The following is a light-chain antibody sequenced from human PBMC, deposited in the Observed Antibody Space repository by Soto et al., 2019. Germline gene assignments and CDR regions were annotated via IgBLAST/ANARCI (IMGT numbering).Light chain of an antibody. Sequence: EVVMTQSPATLSVSPGERSTLSCRASQTVSRNLAWYQQRPGQAPRLLIYDISNRAAGVPARFSGSGSETEFTLTIRSLQSEDFAVYFCQQSNHWPSFGQGTRREI. CDR3: QQSNHWPS. V-gene: IGKV3-15*01. CDR2: DIS. CDR1: QTVSRN. J-gene: IGKJ5*01.